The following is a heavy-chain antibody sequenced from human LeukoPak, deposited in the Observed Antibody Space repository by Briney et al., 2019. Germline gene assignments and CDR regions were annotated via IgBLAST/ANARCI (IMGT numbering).Heavy chain of an antibody. J-gene: IGHJ4*02. D-gene: IGHD3-3*01. V-gene: IGHV4-39*01. CDR1: GGSISSSSYY. Sequence: SETLSLTCTVSGGSISSSSYYWGWIRQPPGKGLEWIGSIYYSGSTYYNPSLKSRVTISVDTSKNQFSLKLSSVTAADTAVYYCARHLSPSIWSGYYTVYWGQGTLVTVSS. CDR2: IYYSGST. CDR3: ARHLSPSIWSGYYTVY.